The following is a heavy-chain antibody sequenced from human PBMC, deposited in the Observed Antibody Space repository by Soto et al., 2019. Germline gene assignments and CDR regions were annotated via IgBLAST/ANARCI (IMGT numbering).Heavy chain of an antibody. V-gene: IGHV3-21*01. CDR3: ARAGIRYCRGGSCYPAGPLAFDY. D-gene: IGHD2-15*01. CDR2: ISSSSSYI. CDR1: GFTFSSYS. J-gene: IGHJ4*02. Sequence: RLSCAASGFTFSSYSMNWVRQAPGKGLEWVSSISSSSSYIYYADSVKGRFTISRDNAKNSLYLQMNSLRAEDTAVYYCARAGIRYCRGGSCYPAGPLAFDYWGQGTLVTVSS.